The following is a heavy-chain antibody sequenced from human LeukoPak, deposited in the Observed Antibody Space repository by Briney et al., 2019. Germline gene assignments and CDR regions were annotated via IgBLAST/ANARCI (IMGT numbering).Heavy chain of an antibody. CDR1: GHTLTELS. Sequence: GASVKVSCKVSGHTLTELSMHWVRQAPGKGLEWMGGVDPRDGETFYAQKFQGRVTMTEDTSTNTAYMELSSLRSGDTAIYYCATFIPRPNDYGDYRYYYYGMDVWGQGTTVTVSS. CDR3: ATFIPRPNDYGDYRYYYYGMDV. J-gene: IGHJ6*02. D-gene: IGHD4-17*01. CDR2: VDPRDGET. V-gene: IGHV1-24*01.